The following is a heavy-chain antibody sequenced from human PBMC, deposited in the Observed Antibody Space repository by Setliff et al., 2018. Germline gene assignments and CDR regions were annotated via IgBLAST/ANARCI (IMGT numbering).Heavy chain of an antibody. D-gene: IGHD6-19*01. CDR2: INHSGST. J-gene: IGHJ5*02. CDR1: GGSFSGYY. Sequence: TSETLSLTCAVYGGSFSGYYWSWIRQPPGKGLEWIGEINHSGSTNYNPSLKSRVTISVDTSKNQFSLKLSSVTAADTAVYYCARARGSSGWVNWFDPWGQGTLVTVSS. V-gene: IGHV4-34*01. CDR3: ARARGSSGWVNWFDP.